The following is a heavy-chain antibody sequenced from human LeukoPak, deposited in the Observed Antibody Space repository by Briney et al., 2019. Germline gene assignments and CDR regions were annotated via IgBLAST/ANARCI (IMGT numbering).Heavy chain of an antibody. J-gene: IGHJ5*02. CDR1: GGTFSSYA. CDR3: ARDGGYGDYAAIWFDP. Sequence: ASVKVSCKASGGTFSSYAISWVRQAPGQGLEWMGGIIPIFGTANYAQKFQGRVTITADESTSTAYMELSSLRSEDTAVYYCARDGGYGDYAAIWFDPWGQGTLVTVSS. V-gene: IGHV1-69*13. D-gene: IGHD4-17*01. CDR2: IIPIFGTA.